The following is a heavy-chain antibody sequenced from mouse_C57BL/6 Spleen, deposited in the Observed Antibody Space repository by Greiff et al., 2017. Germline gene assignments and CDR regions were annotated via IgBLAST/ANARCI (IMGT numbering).Heavy chain of an antibody. Sequence: VQLQQSGPVLVKPGASVKMSCKASGYTFTDYYMNWVKQSHGKSLEWIGVINPYNGGTSYNQKFKGKATLTVDKSSSTAYMELNSLTSEDSAVYYCAREYYGSSPWFAYWGQGTLVTVSA. D-gene: IGHD1-1*01. V-gene: IGHV1-19*01. CDR3: AREYYGSSPWFAY. CDR2: INPYNGGT. J-gene: IGHJ3*01. CDR1: GYTFTDYY.